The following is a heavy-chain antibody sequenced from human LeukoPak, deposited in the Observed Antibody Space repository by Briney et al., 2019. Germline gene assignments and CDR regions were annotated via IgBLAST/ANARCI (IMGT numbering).Heavy chain of an antibody. D-gene: IGHD6-19*01. CDR3: ARVSYSSGWCPVGY. V-gene: IGHV3-20*04. CDR2: INWNGGST. Sequence: GGSLRLSCAASGFTFDDYGMSWVRQAPGKGLEWVSGINWNGGSTGYADSVKGRFTISRDNAKNSLYLQMNSLRAEDTALYYCARVSYSSGWCPVGYWGQGTLVTVSS. CDR1: GFTFDDYG. J-gene: IGHJ4*02.